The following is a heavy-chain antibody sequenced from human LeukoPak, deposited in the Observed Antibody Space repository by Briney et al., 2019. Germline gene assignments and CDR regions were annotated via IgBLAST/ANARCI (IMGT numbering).Heavy chain of an antibody. D-gene: IGHD1-14*01. V-gene: IGHV3-21*01. CDR2: ISGSSNDI. CDR1: GFTFMTYS. J-gene: IGHJ5*02. CDR3: ARGTLFDP. Sequence: GGSLRLSCAASGFTFMTYSMNWVRQAPGKGLEWVSSISGSSNDIHYADSVKGRFTISRDNTKNSLYLQMNSLRAEDTAVYYCARGTLFDPRGQGTLVTVSS.